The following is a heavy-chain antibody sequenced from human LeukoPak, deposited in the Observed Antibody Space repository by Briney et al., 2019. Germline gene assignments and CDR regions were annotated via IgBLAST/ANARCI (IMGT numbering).Heavy chain of an antibody. V-gene: IGHV4-4*02. J-gene: IGHJ4*02. CDR1: GGSISSSSW. CDR3: ARVLSGSNFDS. Sequence: SGTLSLTCGVSGGSISSSSWWSWVRQPPGKGLEWIGEIFQSGSTNYNPSLKSRVTILVDKSKNQFSMNLNSVTAADTAVYYCARVLSGSNFDSWGQGTLVTVSS. D-gene: IGHD3-22*01. CDR2: IFQSGST.